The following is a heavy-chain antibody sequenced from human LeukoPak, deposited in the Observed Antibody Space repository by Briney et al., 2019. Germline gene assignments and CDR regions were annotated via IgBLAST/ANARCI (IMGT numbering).Heavy chain of an antibody. CDR1: GYTFTSYD. J-gene: IGHJ3*02. CDR3: ARVGSSSWYRDDAFDI. D-gene: IGHD6-13*01. V-gene: IGHV1-8*01. CDR2: MNPNSGNT. Sequence: ASVKVSCKASGYTFTSYDINWVRQATGQGLEWMGWMNPNSGNTGYAQKLQGRVTMTRNTSISTAYMELSSLRSEDTAVYYCARVGSSSWYRDDAFDIWGQGTMVTVSS.